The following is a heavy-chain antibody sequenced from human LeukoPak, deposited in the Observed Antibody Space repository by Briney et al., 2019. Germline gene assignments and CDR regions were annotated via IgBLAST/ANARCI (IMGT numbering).Heavy chain of an antibody. CDR3: ARVKTTVTTLFYYGMDV. J-gene: IGHJ6*02. Sequence: SETLSLTCTVSGGSISSHYWSWIRQPPGKGLEWIGYIYYSGSTNYNPSLKSRVTISVDTSKNQFSLKLSSVTAADTAVYYCARVKTTVTTLFYYGMDVWGQGTTVTVSS. V-gene: IGHV4-59*11. D-gene: IGHD4-17*01. CDR2: IYYSGST. CDR1: GGSISSHY.